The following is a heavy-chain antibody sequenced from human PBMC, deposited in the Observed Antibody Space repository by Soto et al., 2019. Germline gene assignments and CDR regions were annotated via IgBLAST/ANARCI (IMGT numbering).Heavy chain of an antibody. J-gene: IGHJ4*02. CDR2: IGGSGGST. CDR1: GFTFNNYA. D-gene: IGHD3-10*01. Sequence: GGSLRLSCAASGFTFNNYAMSWVRQAPGKGLEWVSAIGGSGGSTYYADSVKGRFTISRDNSKNTLYLQMSSLRTEDTAVYYCAKDFDGNGSGTSDYWGQGALVTVSS. CDR3: AKDFDGNGSGTSDY. V-gene: IGHV3-23*01.